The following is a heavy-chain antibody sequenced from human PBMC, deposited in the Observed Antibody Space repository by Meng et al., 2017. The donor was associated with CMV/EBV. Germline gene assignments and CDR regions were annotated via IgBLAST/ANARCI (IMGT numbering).Heavy chain of an antibody. CDR1: GGSVSSGSCY. D-gene: IGHD5-18*01. V-gene: IGHV4-61*01. CDR3: ARINTAMAHFDY. Sequence: VSGGSVSSGSCYWSWPRQSPGKGLEWIGYIYYSGSTNYNPSLKSRVTISVDTSKNQFSLKLSSVTAADTAVYYCARINTAMAHFDYWGQGTLVTVSS. CDR2: IYYSGST. J-gene: IGHJ4*02.